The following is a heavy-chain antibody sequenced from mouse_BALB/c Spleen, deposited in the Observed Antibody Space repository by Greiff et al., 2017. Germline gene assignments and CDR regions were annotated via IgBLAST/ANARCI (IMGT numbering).Heavy chain of an antibody. Sequence: VKLQESGAELVRPGASVTLSCKASGYTFTDYEMHWVKQTPVHGLEWIGAIDPETGGTAYNQKFKGKATLTADKSSSTAYMELRSLTSEDSAVYYCTREGNYDAMDYWGQGTSVTVSS. CDR1: GYTFTDYE. CDR2: IDPETGGT. V-gene: IGHV1-15*01. CDR3: TREGNYDAMDY. J-gene: IGHJ4*01.